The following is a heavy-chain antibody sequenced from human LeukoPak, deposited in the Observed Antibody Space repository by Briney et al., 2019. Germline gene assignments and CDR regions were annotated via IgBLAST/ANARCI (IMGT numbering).Heavy chain of an antibody. CDR3: ARVADTAMVGAFDY. CDR2: ISSNGGST. CDR1: GFTFSSYA. J-gene: IGHJ4*02. D-gene: IGHD5-18*01. V-gene: IGHV3-64*01. Sequence: GGSLRLSCAASGFTFSSYAMHWVRQAPGKGLEYVSAISSNGGSTYYANSVKDRFTISRDNSKNTLYLQMGSLRAEDMAVYYCARVADTAMVGAFDYWGQGTLVTVSS.